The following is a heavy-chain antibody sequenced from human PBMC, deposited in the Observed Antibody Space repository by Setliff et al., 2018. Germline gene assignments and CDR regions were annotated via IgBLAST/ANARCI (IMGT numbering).Heavy chain of an antibody. CDR3: AKPLYCSGDSCLQDLSSGDRWYFDY. CDR1: GFTFRSYG. J-gene: IGHJ4*02. D-gene: IGHD2-15*01. V-gene: IGHV3-33*03. CDR2: IWYDGSNE. Sequence: PGGSLRLSCAASGFTFRSYGMHWVRQSPGKGLEWVAVIWYDGSNEYYADSVKGRFIISRDNSKNTLYLQMNSLRAEDTAVYYCAKPLYCSGDSCLQDLSSGDRWYFDYWGQGTLVTSPQ.